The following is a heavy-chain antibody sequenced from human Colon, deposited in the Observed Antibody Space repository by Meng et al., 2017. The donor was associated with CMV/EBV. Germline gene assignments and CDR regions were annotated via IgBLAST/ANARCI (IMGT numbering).Heavy chain of an antibody. V-gene: IGHV1-2*02. CDR3: ARGGTIGYSYAIDY. D-gene: IGHD5-18*01. J-gene: IGHJ4*02. CDR2: INPNSGGT. Sequence: AAVTVSCKPSGYTFIGFYMHWVRQAPGRGLEWMGWINPNSGGTNYAQKFQGRVTMTRDTSISTAHMELSRLRSDDTAVYYCARGGTIGYSYAIDYWGQGTLVTVSS. CDR1: GYTFIGFY.